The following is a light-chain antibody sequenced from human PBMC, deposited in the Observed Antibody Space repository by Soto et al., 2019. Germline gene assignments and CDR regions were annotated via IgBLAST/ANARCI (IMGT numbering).Light chain of an antibody. J-gene: IGLJ1*01. V-gene: IGLV2-14*01. CDR1: SSDVGGYNY. Sequence: QSALTQPASVSGSPGQSITISCTGTSSDVGGYNYVSWYQQHPGKAPKLMIYEVSNRPSGVSNRFSSSKSGDTASLTISGLQVEDEAGYVCSTYASSGTHVIGAESKV. CDR3: STYASSGTHV. CDR2: EVS.